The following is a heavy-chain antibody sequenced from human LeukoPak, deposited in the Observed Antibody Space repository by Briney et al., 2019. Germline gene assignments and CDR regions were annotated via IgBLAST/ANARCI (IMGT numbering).Heavy chain of an antibody. V-gene: IGHV3-23*01. CDR1: GFTFSNYA. J-gene: IGHJ4*02. D-gene: IGHD6-19*01. Sequence: GGSLRLSCAASGFTFSNYAMSWVRQAPGKGLEWVSGISGSGGSTYYADSVKGHFTISRDNSKNTLYLQMNSLRAEDTAVYYCARVGQQWLVNFDYWGQGTLVTVSS. CDR2: ISGSGGST. CDR3: ARVGQQWLVNFDY.